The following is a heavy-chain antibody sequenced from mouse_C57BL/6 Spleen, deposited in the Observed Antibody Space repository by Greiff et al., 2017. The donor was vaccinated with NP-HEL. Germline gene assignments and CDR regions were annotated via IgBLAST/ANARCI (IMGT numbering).Heavy chain of an antibody. V-gene: IGHV5-6*01. D-gene: IGHD3-2*02. CDR2: ISSGGSYT. J-gene: IGHJ3*01. CDR3: ARHGSSGTWFAY. CDR1: GFTFSSYG. Sequence: EVKLMESGGDLVKPGGSLKLSCAASGFTFSSYGMSWVRPTPDKRLEWVATISSGGSYTYYPDSVKGRFTISRDNAKNTLYLQMSSLKSEDTAMYYCARHGSSGTWFAYWGQGTLVTVSA.